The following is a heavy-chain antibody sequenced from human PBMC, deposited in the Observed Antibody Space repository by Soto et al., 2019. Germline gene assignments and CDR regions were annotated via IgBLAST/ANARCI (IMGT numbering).Heavy chain of an antibody. Sequence: ASVKVSCKAPGYTFTSYYMHWVRQAPRQGLEWMGIINPSGGSTSYAQKFQGRVTMTRDTSTSTVYMELSSLRSEDTAVYYCARELYYDYVWGSYRPNSLFDYWGQGTVVTVSS. CDR2: INPSGGST. J-gene: IGHJ4*02. CDR1: GYTFTSYY. D-gene: IGHD3-16*02. CDR3: ARELYYDYVWGSYRPNSLFDY. V-gene: IGHV1-46*01.